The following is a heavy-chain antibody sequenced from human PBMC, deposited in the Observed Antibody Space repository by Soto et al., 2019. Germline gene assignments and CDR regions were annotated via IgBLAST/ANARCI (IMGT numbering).Heavy chain of an antibody. V-gene: IGHV4-31*03. D-gene: IGHD3-3*01. CDR1: GGSISSGGYY. J-gene: IGHJ6*02. CDR2: IYYSGST. CDR3: ARGLGYDFWSGYNLPNGMDV. Sequence: SETLSLTCTVSGGSISSGGYYWSWIRQHPGKGLEWIGYIYYSGSTYYNPSLKSRVTISVDTSKNQFSLKLSSVTAADTAVYYCARGLGYDFWSGYNLPNGMDVWGQGTTVTVSS.